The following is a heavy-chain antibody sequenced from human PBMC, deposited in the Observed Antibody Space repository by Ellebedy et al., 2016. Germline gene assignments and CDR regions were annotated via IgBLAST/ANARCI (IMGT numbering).Heavy chain of an antibody. CDR3: TTLSASYGR. CDR2: IKTESNGGTT. J-gene: IGHJ4*02. CDR1: GFIFSSAW. D-gene: IGHD3-10*01. V-gene: IGHV3-15*01. Sequence: GGSLRLXXATSGFIFSSAWMSWVRQAPGKGLEWVGRIKTESNGGTTDYAAPVKGRFTISRDDSKNTLYLQMNSLKTEDTAVYYCTTLSASYGRWGQGTLVTVSS.